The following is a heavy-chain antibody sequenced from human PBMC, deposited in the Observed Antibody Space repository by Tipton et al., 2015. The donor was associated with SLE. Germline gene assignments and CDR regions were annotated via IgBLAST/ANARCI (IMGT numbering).Heavy chain of an antibody. V-gene: IGHV4-59*01. Sequence: TLSLTCSVSGGSIGYYYWNWIRQPPGKGLEWIGYIFYSGSTNYSPSLRSRVTISVDTSKNQFSLKLTSVTAADTAVYYCARDYGDYFDYWGQGTLVTVSS. J-gene: IGHJ4*02. CDR1: GGSIGYYY. CDR3: ARDYGDYFDY. CDR2: IFYSGST. D-gene: IGHD4-17*01.